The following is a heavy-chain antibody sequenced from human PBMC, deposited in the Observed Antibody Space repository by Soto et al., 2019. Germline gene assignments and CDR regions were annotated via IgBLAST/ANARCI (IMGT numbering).Heavy chain of an antibody. J-gene: IGHJ6*02. V-gene: IGHV1-69*02. Sequence: QVQLVQSGAEVKKPGSSVKVSCKASGGTFSSYTISWVRQAPGQGLEWMGRIIPILGIANYAQKFQGRVTITADKSTSTDYMELSSMRSEDRAVYYCDSTPGILYGMVVWGQGTTVTVSS. CDR2: IIPILGIA. D-gene: IGHD3-22*01. CDR3: DSTPGILYGMVV. CDR1: GGTFSSYT.